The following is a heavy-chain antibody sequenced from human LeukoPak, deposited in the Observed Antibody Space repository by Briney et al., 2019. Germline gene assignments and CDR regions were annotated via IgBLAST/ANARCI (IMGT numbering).Heavy chain of an antibody. V-gene: IGHV4-34*01. CDR2: IDQGGTT. J-gene: IGHJ4*02. CDR3: ARIPHFYCGYGYFDS. CDR1: DVSFSGYY. D-gene: IGHD2/OR15-2a*01. Sequence: PSETLSLTCVVYDVSFSGYYWRWIRQPPGKGLEWIAEIDQGGTTNYNPSLKTRVSISVDTSKKQSSLTLTSMNAADAVVEYCARIPHFYCGYGYFDSWGQGTLVTVSS.